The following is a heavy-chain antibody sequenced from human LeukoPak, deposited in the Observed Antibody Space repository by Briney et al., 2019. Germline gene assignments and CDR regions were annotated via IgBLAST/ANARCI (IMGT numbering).Heavy chain of an antibody. Sequence: SETLSLTCTVSGGSISSSSYYWGWIRQPPGKGLEWIGSIYYSGSTYYNPSLKSRVTISVDTSKNQFSLKLSSVTAADTAVYYCARSGYDKPLYYFDYWGQGTLVTASS. CDR2: IYYSGST. D-gene: IGHD5-12*01. V-gene: IGHV4-39*01. J-gene: IGHJ4*02. CDR1: GGSISSSSYY. CDR3: ARSGYDKPLYYFDY.